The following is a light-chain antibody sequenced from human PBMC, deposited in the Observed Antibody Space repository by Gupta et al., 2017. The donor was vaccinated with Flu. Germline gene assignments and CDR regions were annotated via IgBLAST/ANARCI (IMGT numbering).Light chain of an antibody. CDR2: DAS. V-gene: IGKV1-39*01. CDR1: EDIINS. J-gene: IGKJ4*01. Sequence: DTQMTQSPSSLSASVGDRLTITCWTSEDIINSLNWYQHKGEAPTLLIYDASTLESGVPSRFSGTGSGREFTLTINNLQHEDFGTYYCQQSFKSPLTFGGGTRVV. CDR3: QQSFKSPLT.